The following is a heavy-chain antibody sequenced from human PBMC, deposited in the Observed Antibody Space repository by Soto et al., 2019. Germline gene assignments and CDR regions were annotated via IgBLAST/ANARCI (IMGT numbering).Heavy chain of an antibody. CDR2: ISGYDDKT. J-gene: IGHJ4*02. CDR3: ARGGHIAVVTASFDY. V-gene: IGHV1-18*01. D-gene: IGHD2-21*02. Sequence: ASVKVSCKASGYTFTSYGISWVRQAPGQGLEWVGWISGYDDKTDYAYKFRGRVTMTRDTSTSTVFMELSSLRSADTAVYYCARGGHIAVVTASFDYWGQGTLVTVSS. CDR1: GYTFTSYG.